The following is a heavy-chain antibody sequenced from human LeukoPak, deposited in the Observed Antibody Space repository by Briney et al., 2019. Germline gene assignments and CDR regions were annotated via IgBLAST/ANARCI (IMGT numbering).Heavy chain of an antibody. Sequence: GGSLRLSCAPSGFTFSGYWMQWVREARGKGVVWVSHVNNDGSNATYAASVKGRLTMSRDTAKKTVYLQMSSLRVEDTAVYSCVRGADWSGYMTPSVDVWGKGTTVTVSS. CDR3: VRGADWSGYMTPSVDV. D-gene: IGHD3-3*01. J-gene: IGHJ6*04. V-gene: IGHV3-74*01. CDR1: GFTFSGYW. CDR2: VNNDGSNA.